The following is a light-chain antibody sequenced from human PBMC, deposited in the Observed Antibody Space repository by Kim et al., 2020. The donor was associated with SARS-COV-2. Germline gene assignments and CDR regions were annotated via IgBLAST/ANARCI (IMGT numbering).Light chain of an antibody. CDR1: QSINIW. CDR3: QEYKSDSWT. CDR2: DAS. V-gene: IGKV1-5*01. J-gene: IGKJ1*01. Sequence: DIQMTQSPSTLSASVGDRVTITCRASQSINIWLAWYQQKPGKAPNLLIYDASNLETGVPSRFSGSGSGTQFTPTISSLQPDDFATYYCQEYKSDSWTFGQGTKVDIK.